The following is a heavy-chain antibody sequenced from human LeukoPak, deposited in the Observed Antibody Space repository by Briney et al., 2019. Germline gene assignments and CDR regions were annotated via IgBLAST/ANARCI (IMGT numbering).Heavy chain of an antibody. CDR2: ISAYNGNT. Sequence: GASAKVSCKASGYTFTSYGISWVRQAPGQGLEWMGWISAYNGNTNYAQKLQGRVTMTTDTSTSTAYMELRSLRSDDTAVYYCARDFKRMVRGAEGVFDYWGQGTLVTVSS. D-gene: IGHD3-10*01. CDR1: GYTFTSYG. V-gene: IGHV1-18*01. J-gene: IGHJ4*02. CDR3: ARDFKRMVRGAEGVFDY.